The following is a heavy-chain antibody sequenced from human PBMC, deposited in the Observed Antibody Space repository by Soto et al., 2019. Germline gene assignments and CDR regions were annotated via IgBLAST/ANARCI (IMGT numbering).Heavy chain of an antibody. J-gene: IGHJ3*02. CDR2: ISGSGSYT. CDR1: GFTFSDYY. Sequence: TGGSLRISCAASGFTFSDYYMSWIRQAPGKGLEWVSTISGSGSYTNYADSVKGRFTISRDNAKNSLYLQMNSLRAEDTAVYYCARDRLGPVSAFDIWGQGTMVTVSS. D-gene: IGHD6-19*01. V-gene: IGHV3-11*05. CDR3: ARDRLGPVSAFDI.